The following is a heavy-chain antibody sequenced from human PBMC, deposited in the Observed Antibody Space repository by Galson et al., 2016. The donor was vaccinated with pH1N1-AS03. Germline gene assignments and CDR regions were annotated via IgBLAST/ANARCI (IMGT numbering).Heavy chain of an antibody. CDR2: ISSDSTTI. Sequence: LRLSCAASGFTFNHYSINWVRQAPGKGLEWVSYISSDSTTIYYADSVKGRFTISRDNAKNSLYLQMNSLTAEDTAIYYCARTSGAYFGSAFDIWGQGTMVTVSS. D-gene: IGHD1-26*01. CDR1: GFTFNHYS. V-gene: IGHV3-48*04. CDR3: ARTSGAYFGSAFDI. J-gene: IGHJ3*02.